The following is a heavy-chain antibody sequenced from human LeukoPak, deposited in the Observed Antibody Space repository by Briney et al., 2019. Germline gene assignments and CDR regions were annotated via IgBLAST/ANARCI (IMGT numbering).Heavy chain of an antibody. D-gene: IGHD3-16*02. J-gene: IGHJ5*02. V-gene: IGHV1-8*01. Sequence: VASVKVSCKASGYTFTSYDINWVRQATGQGLEWMGWKNPNSGNTGYAQKFQGRVAMTRNTSISTAYMELSSLRSEDTAVYYCARGGYDYVWGSYRYTWRWFDPWGQGTLVTVSS. CDR1: GYTFTSYD. CDR2: KNPNSGNT. CDR3: ARGGYDYVWGSYRYTWRWFDP.